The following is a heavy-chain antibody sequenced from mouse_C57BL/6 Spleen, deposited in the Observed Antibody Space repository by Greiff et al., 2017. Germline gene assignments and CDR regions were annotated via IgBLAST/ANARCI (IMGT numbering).Heavy chain of an antibody. CDR1: GYTFTDHT. CDR3: ARDVGY. J-gene: IGHJ2*01. Sequence: VQLQQSDAELVKPGASVKISCKVSGYTFTDHTIHWMKQRPDQGLEWIGYIYPRDGSTKYNEKIKGKATLTPDNSSSTAYMHRNSLTSEDSAFYFGARDVGYWGHGTTLTGST. V-gene: IGHV1-78*01. CDR2: IYPRDGST.